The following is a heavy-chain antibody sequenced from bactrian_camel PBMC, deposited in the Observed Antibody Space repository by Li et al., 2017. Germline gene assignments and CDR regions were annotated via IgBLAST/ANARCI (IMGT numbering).Heavy chain of an antibody. CDR1: GYTISSTY. CDR2: IDSDGST. CDR3: ARARIFGACTAEWDWVPDYG. Sequence: VQLVESGGGSVQAGGSLRLSCAATGYTISSTYVGWFRQPAGEERTGVAAIDSDGSTSYLDAVKGRFAISKENAKNTLYLQMNNLKVEDTAMYYCARARIFGACTAEWDWVPDYGWGQGTQVTVS. V-gene: IGHV3S67*01. J-gene: IGHJ4*01. D-gene: IGHD1*01.